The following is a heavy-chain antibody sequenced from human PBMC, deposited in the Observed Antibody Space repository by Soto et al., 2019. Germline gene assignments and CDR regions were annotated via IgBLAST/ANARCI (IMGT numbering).Heavy chain of an antibody. D-gene: IGHD3-10*01. J-gene: IGHJ4*02. CDR1: GGSMSEYF. CDR2: IYYLGST. V-gene: IGHV4-59*01. CDR3: ARGGYDGSGSPYPAY. Sequence: PSETLSLTCSVSGGSMSEYFWSWIRQSPGKGLEWIGYIYYLGSTDYNLSLKSRVTISVDTSKRQFSLRLTSVTAADTAVYYCARGGYDGSGSPYPAYWGPGTQVTVSS.